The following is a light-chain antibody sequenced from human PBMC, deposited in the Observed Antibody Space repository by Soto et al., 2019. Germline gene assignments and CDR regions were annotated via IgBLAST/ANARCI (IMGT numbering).Light chain of an antibody. J-gene: IGKJ3*01. CDR3: QHASVLPFP. CDR2: AAS. V-gene: IGKV1-12*01. CDR1: RDISTW. Sequence: DLQMTQSPSSVSASVGDRVTITCRASRDISTWLAWYQQIPGKAPKLLIFAASTLQNRVPSRFSGSGSWTDFTLTISGLQPEVFATYYCQHASVLPFPFGPGTKVHIK.